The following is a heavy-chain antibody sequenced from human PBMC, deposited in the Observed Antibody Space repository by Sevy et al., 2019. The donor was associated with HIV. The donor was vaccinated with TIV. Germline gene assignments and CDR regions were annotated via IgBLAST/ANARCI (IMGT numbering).Heavy chain of an antibody. V-gene: IGHV3-7*01. CDR3: AGERGFSGAWSHDALDI. CDR2: IKQDGSEE. J-gene: IGHJ3*02. D-gene: IGHD6-13*01. Sequence: GGSLRLSCAASGFTFSTYWMTWVRQAPGKGMEWVANIKQDGSEENYVHSVKGRFTISRDNAKNSVYVQMNSLRAEDTAVYYCAGERGFSGAWSHDALDIWGQGTMVTVSS. CDR1: GFTFSTYW.